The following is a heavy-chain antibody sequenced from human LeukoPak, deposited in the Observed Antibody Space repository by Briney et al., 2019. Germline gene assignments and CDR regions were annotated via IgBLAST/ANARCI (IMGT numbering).Heavy chain of an antibody. Sequence: SETLSLTCTVSGGSISSYYWSWIRQPPGKGLEWIGYIYYSGSTKYNPSLKSRVTISVDTSKNQFSLKLSSVTAADTAVYYCAKGLWFGELSWFDPWGQGTLVTVSS. D-gene: IGHD3-10*01. CDR3: AKGLWFGELSWFDP. CDR2: IYYSGST. CDR1: GGSISSYY. J-gene: IGHJ5*02. V-gene: IGHV4-59*01.